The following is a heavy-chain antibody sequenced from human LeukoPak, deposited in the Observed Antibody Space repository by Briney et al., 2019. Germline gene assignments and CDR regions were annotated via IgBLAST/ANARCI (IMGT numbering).Heavy chain of an antibody. D-gene: IGHD6-19*01. CDR2: IYTSGST. J-gene: IGHJ5*02. CDR1: GGSISSGSYY. V-gene: IGHV4-61*02. CDR3: ARGAVLSGWFDP. Sequence: SQTLSLTCTVSGGSISSGSYYWSWIRQPAGKGLAWIGRIYTSGSTNYNPSLKSRVTISVDTSKNQFSLKLSSVTAADTAVYYCARGAVLSGWFDPWGQGTLVTVSS.